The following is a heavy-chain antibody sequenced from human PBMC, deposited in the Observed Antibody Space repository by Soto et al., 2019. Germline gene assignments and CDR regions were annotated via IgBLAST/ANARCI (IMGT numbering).Heavy chain of an antibody. CDR3: ARGGSHSSDS. CDR2: IKEDGSET. V-gene: IGHV3-7*05. Sequence: EVQLVESGGNLVQPGGSLRLSCAASGFTFSAFWMSWVRRAQGRGLEWVANIKEDGSETYYVDSVEGRFTISRDNAKKSLYLQMNSLRAEDTALYYCARGGSHSSDSWGQGALVTVSS. D-gene: IGHD1-26*01. CDR1: GFTFSAFW. J-gene: IGHJ4*02.